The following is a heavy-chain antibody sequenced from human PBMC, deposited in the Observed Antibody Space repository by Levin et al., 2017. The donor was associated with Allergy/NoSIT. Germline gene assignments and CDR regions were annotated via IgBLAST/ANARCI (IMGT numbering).Heavy chain of an antibody. V-gene: IGHV1-2*02. CDR1: GHTLTDYY. Sequence: ASVKVSCKASGHTLTDYYIHWVRQAPGQGLEWMGWIKMNSGGTKYAQNFQDRVTMTRDTSINTAYMELSRLRSDDTATYYCAFCFTASGWCWGQASLVSVPS. J-gene: IGHJ4*02. CDR2: IKMNSGGT. D-gene: IGHD6-13*01. CDR3: AFCFTASGWC.